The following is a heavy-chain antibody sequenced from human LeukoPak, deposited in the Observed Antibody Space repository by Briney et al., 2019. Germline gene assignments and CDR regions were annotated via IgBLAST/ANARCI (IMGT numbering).Heavy chain of an antibody. CDR2: ISYDGSNK. CDR1: GFTFSSYG. V-gene: IGHV3-30*18. CDR3: AKDRAYQVLSFWFDP. D-gene: IGHD2-2*01. Sequence: GGSLTLSCAASGFTFSSYGMHWVRQAPGKGLEGGAVISYDGSNKYYADSVKGRFAISRDNSKNTLYLQMNSLRAEDTAVYYCAKDRAYQVLSFWFDPWGQGTLVTVSS. J-gene: IGHJ5*02.